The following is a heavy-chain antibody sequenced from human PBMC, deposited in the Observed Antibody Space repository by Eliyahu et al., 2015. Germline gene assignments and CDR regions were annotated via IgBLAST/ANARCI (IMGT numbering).Heavy chain of an antibody. J-gene: IGHJ4*02. D-gene: IGHD2-21*01. Sequence: EVQLLESGXGLVQPGGSLXLSCAXSGFSFSSYAXSWVRQAPGKGLEWVSGISGSGGETYYADSVKGRFTISRDNSEKMAYLQMNGLRAEDTAIYYCAKGGGDSPYSGSHDWGQGTLLTVSS. CDR3: AKGGGDSPYSGSHD. CDR1: GFSFSSYA. CDR2: ISGSGGET. V-gene: IGHV3-23*01.